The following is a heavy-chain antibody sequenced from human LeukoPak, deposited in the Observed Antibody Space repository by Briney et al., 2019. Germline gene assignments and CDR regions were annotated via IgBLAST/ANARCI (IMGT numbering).Heavy chain of an antibody. J-gene: IGHJ6*02. V-gene: IGHV3-11*01. CDR3: ARVRGHIVVVPAANYYYYGMDV. D-gene: IGHD2-2*01. Sequence: PGGSLRLSCAASGFNFSDYYMSWIRQAPGKGLEWVSYISSSGSTIYYADSVKGRFTISRDNAKHSLYVQMNSLRAEDTAVYYCARVRGHIVVVPAANYYYYGMDVWGQGTTVTVSS. CDR1: GFNFSDYY. CDR2: ISSSGSTI.